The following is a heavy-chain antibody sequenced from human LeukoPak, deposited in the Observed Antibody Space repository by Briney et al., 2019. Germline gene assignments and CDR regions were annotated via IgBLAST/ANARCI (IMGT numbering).Heavy chain of an antibody. J-gene: IGHJ5*02. CDR3: ARVPQLSGWSPPINWFDP. D-gene: IGHD3-3*01. V-gene: IGHV1-2*02. CDR2: INPNSGGT. Sequence: ASVKVSCKASGYTFTGYYMHWVRQAPGQGLEWMGWINPNSGGTNYAQKFQGRVTMTRDTSISTAYMALSRLRSDDTAVYYCARVPQLSGWSPPINWFDPWGQGTLVTVSS. CDR1: GYTFTGYY.